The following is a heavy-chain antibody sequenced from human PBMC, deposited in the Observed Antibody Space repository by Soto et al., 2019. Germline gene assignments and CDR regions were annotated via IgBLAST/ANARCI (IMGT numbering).Heavy chain of an antibody. CDR1: VYSISSGYY. D-gene: IGHD3-3*01. CDR2: IYLSGTT. Sequence: SETLSLTCAVSVYSISSGYYLGWIRQPPGKGLEWIGTIYLSGTTYYNPSLKSRVTISVDTSKNQFSLKLSSVTAADTAVYYCAREGDDVLRFLEWLSDGGRYFDYWGQGTLVTVSS. V-gene: IGHV4-38-2*02. J-gene: IGHJ4*02. CDR3: AREGDDVLRFLEWLSDGGRYFDY.